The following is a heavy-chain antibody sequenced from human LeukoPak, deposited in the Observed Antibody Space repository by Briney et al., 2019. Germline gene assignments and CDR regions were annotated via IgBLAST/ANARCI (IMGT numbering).Heavy chain of an antibody. D-gene: IGHD1-1*01. J-gene: IGHJ4*02. Sequence: GSLRLSCAASGFTFSSYGMHWVRQAPGKGLEWVAVIWYDGSNKYYADSVKGRFTISRDNSKNTLYLQMNSLRAEDTAVYYCAKESRYTNYYFDYWGQGTLVTVSS. CDR3: AKESRYTNYYFDY. CDR1: GFTFSSYG. CDR2: IWYDGSNK. V-gene: IGHV3-33*06.